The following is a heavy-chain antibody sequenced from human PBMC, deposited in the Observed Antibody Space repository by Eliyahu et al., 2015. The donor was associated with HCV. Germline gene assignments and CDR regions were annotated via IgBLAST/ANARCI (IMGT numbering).Heavy chain of an antibody. V-gene: IGHV4-59*08. CDR1: GASISSSY. CDR2: VFYTGNT. Sequence: QVXLQESGPGLVKPSETLSLTCXVSGASISSSYWXWIRQPPXKGLEWIGFVFYTGNTDYNPSLKSRVTISVDTSKNHLSLKLRSVTAADTAVYYCARHATGGGLDALDMWGQGTVVTVSS. CDR3: ARHATGGGLDALDM. D-gene: IGHD2-8*02. J-gene: IGHJ3*02.